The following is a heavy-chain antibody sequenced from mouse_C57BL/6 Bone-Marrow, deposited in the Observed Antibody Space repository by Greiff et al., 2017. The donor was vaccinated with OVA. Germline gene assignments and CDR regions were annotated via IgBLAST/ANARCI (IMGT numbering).Heavy chain of an antibody. CDR1: GFTFSSYG. J-gene: IGHJ3*01. V-gene: IGHV5-6*02. CDR3: ARQAY. CDR2: ISSGGSYT. Sequence: EVMLVDSGGDLVKPGGSLKLSCAASGFTFSSYGMSWVRQTPDKRLEWVATISSGGSYTYYPDSVKGRFTISRDNAKNTLYLQMSSLKSEDTAMYYCARQAYWGQGTLVTVSA.